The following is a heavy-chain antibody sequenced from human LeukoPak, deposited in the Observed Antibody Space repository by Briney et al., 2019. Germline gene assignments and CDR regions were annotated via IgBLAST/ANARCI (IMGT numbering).Heavy chain of an antibody. D-gene: IGHD5-12*01. Sequence: PGGSLRLSCAASGFTFSSAAMTCVRHAPGRGMEWVSTITGSDDNTYYADSVKGRFTISRDFSRNTVRLQMNSLRTEDTAIYYCAKGPQLYSGYHPDYWGQGTLVTVSS. V-gene: IGHV3-23*01. CDR3: AKGPQLYSGYHPDY. J-gene: IGHJ4*02. CDR1: GFTFSSAA. CDR2: ITGSDDNT.